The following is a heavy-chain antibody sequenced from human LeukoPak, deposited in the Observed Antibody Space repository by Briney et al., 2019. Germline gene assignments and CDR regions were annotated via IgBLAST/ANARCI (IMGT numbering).Heavy chain of an antibody. D-gene: IGHD3-10*01. J-gene: IGHJ4*02. Sequence: SETLSLTCAVYSGSFSGYYWSWIRQPPGKGLEWIGQTSRRGNTNYNPSLKSRVTISVDTSKNQLSLKLSTVTAADTALYYCARHGEYYFDYWGQGTLVTVSS. CDR1: SGSFSGYY. V-gene: IGHV4-34*01. CDR2: TSRRGNT. CDR3: ARHGEYYFDY.